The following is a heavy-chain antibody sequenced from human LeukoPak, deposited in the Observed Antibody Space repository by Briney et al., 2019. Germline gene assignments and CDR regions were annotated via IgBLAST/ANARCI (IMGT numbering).Heavy chain of an antibody. Sequence: SETLSLTCAVSGYSISSGYYWGWIRQPPRKGLEWIGSIYHTGSTYYNPSLRSRVTISLDTSNNQFSLKLTSVTATDTAIYYCARELPRRYFDYWGQGTLVTVSS. CDR2: IYHTGST. V-gene: IGHV4-38-2*02. CDR1: GYSISSGYY. J-gene: IGHJ4*02. CDR3: ARELPRRYFDY.